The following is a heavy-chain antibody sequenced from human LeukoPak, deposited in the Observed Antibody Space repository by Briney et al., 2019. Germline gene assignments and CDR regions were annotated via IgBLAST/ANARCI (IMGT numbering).Heavy chain of an antibody. V-gene: IGHV1-69*05. J-gene: IGHJ4*02. CDR3: ARYSSSSHYYFAY. D-gene: IGHD6-6*01. CDR1: GATFSSYA. CDR2: IIPIFGTE. Sequence: ASVKLSCTASGATFSSYAISWVRQSPGQGLEWMGGIIPIFGTENYAQKFQGRVTITTDESTSTAYMELSSLRSEDTAVYYCARYSSSSHYYFAYCGQGTLVTVTA.